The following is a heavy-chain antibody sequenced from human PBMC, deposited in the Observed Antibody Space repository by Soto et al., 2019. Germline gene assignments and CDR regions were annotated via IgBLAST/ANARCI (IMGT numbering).Heavy chain of an antibody. J-gene: IGHJ3*02. D-gene: IGHD2-2*01. CDR2: INHSGST. CDR3: ARGGIVVVRAAIPPRAFDI. Sequence: QVQLQQWGAGLLKPSETLSLTCAVYGGSFSGYYWSWIRQPPGKGLEWIGEINHSGSTNYNPSLKSRVTISVDTAKNQFSLKLSSVTAADTAVYYCARGGIVVVRAAIPPRAFDIWGRGTMVTLSS. V-gene: IGHV4-34*01. CDR1: GGSFSGYY.